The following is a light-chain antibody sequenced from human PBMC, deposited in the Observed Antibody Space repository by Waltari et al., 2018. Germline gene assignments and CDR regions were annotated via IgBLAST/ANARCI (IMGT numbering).Light chain of an antibody. CDR3: ASFAGSNTL. V-gene: IGLV2-8*01. Sequence: QSALTQPPSASGSPGPSVTISCTATSTDSGVYNYVSWYQQHPGKAPKLLIYEVSERPSGVPDRFSGSKSGITASLTVFGLQTEDEADYYCASFAGSNTLFGGGTKLTVL. CDR1: STDSGVYNY. CDR2: EVS. J-gene: IGLJ2*01.